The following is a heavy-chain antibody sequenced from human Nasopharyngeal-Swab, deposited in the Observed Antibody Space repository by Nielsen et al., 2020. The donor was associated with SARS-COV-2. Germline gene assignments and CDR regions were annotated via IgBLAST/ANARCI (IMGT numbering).Heavy chain of an antibody. Sequence: GESLKISCAASGFTFSGYSMNWVRQAPWKGLEWVSYISSSSTTIYYADSVKGRFTISRDNAKNTLYLQMNSLRAEDTAVYYCARTSDYWGQGTLVTVSS. CDR3: ARTSDY. CDR2: ISSSSTTI. J-gene: IGHJ4*02. V-gene: IGHV3-48*04. CDR1: GFTFSGYS.